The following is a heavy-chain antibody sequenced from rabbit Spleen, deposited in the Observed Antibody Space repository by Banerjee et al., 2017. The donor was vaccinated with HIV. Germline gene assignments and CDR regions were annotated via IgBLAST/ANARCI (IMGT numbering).Heavy chain of an antibody. J-gene: IGHJ6*01. CDR2: INAVTGKA. D-gene: IGHD8-1*01. CDR3: ARDTGSSFSSYGMDL. CDR1: GFSFSNKAV. V-gene: IGHV1S45*01. Sequence: QEQLEESGGGLVKPEGSLKLSCTASGFSFSNKAVMCWVRQAPGKGLEWIACINAVTGKAVYASWAKGRFTFSKTSSTTVTLQMTSLTVADTATYFCARDTGSSFSSYGMDLWGPGTLVTVS.